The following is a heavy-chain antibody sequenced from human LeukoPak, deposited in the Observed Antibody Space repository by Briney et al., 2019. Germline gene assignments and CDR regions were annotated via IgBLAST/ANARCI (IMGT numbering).Heavy chain of an antibody. CDR2: IYYSGST. CDR1: GGSISSYY. CDR3: ARTYYDFWSGYYSYYFDY. J-gene: IGHJ4*02. V-gene: IGHV4-59*12. D-gene: IGHD3-3*01. Sequence: SETLSLTCTVSGGSISSYYWSWIRQPPGKGLEWIGYIYYSGSTNYNPSLKSRVTMSVDTSKNQFSLKLSSVTAADTAVYYCARTYYDFWSGYYSYYFDYWGQGTLVTVSS.